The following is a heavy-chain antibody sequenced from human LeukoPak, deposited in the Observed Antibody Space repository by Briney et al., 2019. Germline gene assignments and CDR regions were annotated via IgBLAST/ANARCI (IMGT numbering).Heavy chain of an antibody. J-gene: IGHJ4*02. D-gene: IGHD6-13*01. CDR1: GFTVSSNY. V-gene: IGHV3-53*01. CDR2: IYSGGST. CDR3: ARDGYSSSWGLDY. Sequence: GGSLRLSCAASGFTVSSNYMSWVRQAPGKGLEWVSVIYSGGSTYYADSVRGRFTISRDNSKNTLYLQMNSLRAEDTAVYYCARDGYSSSWGLDYWGQGTLVTVSS.